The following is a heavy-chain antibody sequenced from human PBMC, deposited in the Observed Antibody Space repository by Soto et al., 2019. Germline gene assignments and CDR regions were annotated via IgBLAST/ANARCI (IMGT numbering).Heavy chain of an antibody. V-gene: IGHV3-48*01. CDR1: GFTFSSYS. Sequence: GGSLRLSCAASGFTFSSYSMNWVRQAPGKGLEWVSYISSSSSTIYYADSVKGRLTISRANAKNSLYLQMNSLRAEDTAVYYCASNIVVVVAATRAFDIWGQGTMVTVSS. J-gene: IGHJ3*02. D-gene: IGHD2-15*01. CDR2: ISSSSSTI. CDR3: ASNIVVVVAATRAFDI.